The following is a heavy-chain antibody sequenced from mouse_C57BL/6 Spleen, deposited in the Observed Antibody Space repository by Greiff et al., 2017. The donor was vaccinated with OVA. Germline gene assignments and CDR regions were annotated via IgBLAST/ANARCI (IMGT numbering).Heavy chain of an antibody. CDR2: IDPENGDT. Sequence: VQLQQSGAELVRPGASVKLSCTASGFNIKDDYMHWVKQRPEQGLEWIGWIDPENGDTEYASKFQGKATITADTSSNTAYLQISRLTSDDTAIDYCTWGFDYWGQGTTLTVSA. CDR1: GFNIKDDY. J-gene: IGHJ2*01. CDR3: TWGFDY. V-gene: IGHV14-4*01.